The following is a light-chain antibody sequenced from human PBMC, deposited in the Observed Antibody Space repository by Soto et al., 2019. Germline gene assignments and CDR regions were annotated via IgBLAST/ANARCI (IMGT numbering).Light chain of an antibody. J-gene: IGKJ5*01. CDR1: QSVSTY. CDR3: LQSYNIPIT. Sequence: DIQMTHSPSSLSASVGDRFTITCPASQSVSTYLNWYQQRPGKAPNLLIYAASSLQSGVPSRFSGSGSGTDFTLTISSLQPEDFATYYCLQSYNIPITFGQGTLLEN. V-gene: IGKV1-39*01. CDR2: AAS.